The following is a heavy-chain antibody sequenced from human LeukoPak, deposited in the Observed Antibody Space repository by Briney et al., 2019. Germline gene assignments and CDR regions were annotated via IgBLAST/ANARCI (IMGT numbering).Heavy chain of an antibody. CDR1: GGTYSSYA. J-gene: IGHJ5*02. Sequence: SVKVSCKASGGTYSSYAISWVRQAPGQGLEWMGRIIPIFGTANYAQKFQGRVTITTDESTSTAYMELSSLRSEDTAVYYCARVSLSYCGGDRYGPHNWFDPWGQGTLVTVSS. D-gene: IGHD2-21*02. CDR2: IIPIFGTA. V-gene: IGHV1-69*05. CDR3: ARVSLSYCGGDRYGPHNWFDP.